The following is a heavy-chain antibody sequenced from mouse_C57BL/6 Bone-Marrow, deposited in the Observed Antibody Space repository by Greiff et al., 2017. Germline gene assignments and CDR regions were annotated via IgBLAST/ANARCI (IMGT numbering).Heavy chain of an antibody. D-gene: IGHD1-1*01. CDR2: IYPGGGYT. J-gene: IGHJ2*01. CDR1: GYTFTNYW. Sequence: VQLQQSGAELVRPGTSVKMSCKASGYTFTNYWIGWAKQRPGHGLEWIGDIYPGGGYTNYTEKFKCKATLTSDKYSSTAYMQFSSLTSEDSAIYYCARDYDNCFDYWGQGTTLTVSS. V-gene: IGHV1-63*01. CDR3: ARDYDNCFDY.